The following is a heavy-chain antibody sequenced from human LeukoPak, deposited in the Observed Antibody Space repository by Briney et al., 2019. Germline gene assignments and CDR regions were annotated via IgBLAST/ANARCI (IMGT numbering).Heavy chain of an antibody. V-gene: IGHV1-69*13. D-gene: IGHD2-21*01. CDR2: IIPIFGTA. Sequence: SVKVSCKASGGTFSSYAISWVRQAPGQGLEWMGGIIPIFGTANYAQKFQGRVTITADESTSTAYMELRSLRSDDTAVYYCARDPHIVCGGDCYSPYNWFDPWGQGTLVTVSS. J-gene: IGHJ5*02. CDR3: ARDPHIVCGGDCYSPYNWFDP. CDR1: GGTFSSYA.